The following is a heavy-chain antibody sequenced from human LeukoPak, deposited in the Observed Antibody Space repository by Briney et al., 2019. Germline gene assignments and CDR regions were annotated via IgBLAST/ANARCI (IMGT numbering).Heavy chain of an antibody. V-gene: IGHV1-69*13. Sequence: SVKVSCKASGGTFSSYAISWVRQAPGQGLEWMGGIIPIFGTANYAQKFQGRVTITADESTSTAYMELSSLRSEDTAVYYCARKRYCSSTSCSYYYYYMDVWGKGTTVTVSS. D-gene: IGHD2-2*01. CDR3: ARKRYCSSTSCSYYYYYMDV. CDR2: IIPIFGTA. J-gene: IGHJ6*03. CDR1: GGTFSSYA.